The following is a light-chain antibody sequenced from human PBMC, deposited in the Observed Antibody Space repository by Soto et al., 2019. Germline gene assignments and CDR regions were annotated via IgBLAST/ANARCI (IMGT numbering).Light chain of an antibody. Sequence: IVVTHSPASWSVSPFECATLSYRASQSVSSNLAWHQQKPGKAPKLLIYAASTRPTGIPARFSGSGSGTEFTLTISSLQSEDFAVYYCQQYNKWPITFGQGTRLEIK. CDR1: QSVSSN. V-gene: IGKV3-15*01. J-gene: IGKJ5*01. CDR2: AAS. CDR3: QQYNKWPIT.